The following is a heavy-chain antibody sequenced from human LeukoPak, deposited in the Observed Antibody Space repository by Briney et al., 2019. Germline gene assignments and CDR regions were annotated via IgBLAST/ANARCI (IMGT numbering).Heavy chain of an antibody. V-gene: IGHV5-51*01. Sequence: GESLKISLKGSGYSFTSYWIGWVRQRPGKGLGWMGIIYPGDSDTRYSPSFQGQVTISADKSISTAYLQWSTLKASDTAMYYCARQGGINCSSTSFSYNYYFDYWGQGTLVTVSS. CDR1: GYSFTSYW. CDR2: IYPGDSDT. D-gene: IGHD2-2*01. J-gene: IGHJ4*02. CDR3: ARQGGINCSSTSFSYNYYFDY.